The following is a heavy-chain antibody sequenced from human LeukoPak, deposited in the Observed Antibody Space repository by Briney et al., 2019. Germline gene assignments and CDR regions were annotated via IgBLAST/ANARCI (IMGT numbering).Heavy chain of an antibody. Sequence: GGSLRLSCAASGFTFSSYWMSWVRQAPGKGLEWVANIKQDGSEKYYVDSVKGRFTISRDNAKNSLYLQMNSLRAEDTAVYYCARSKNRGYQLPPNWFDPWGQGTLVTVSS. D-gene: IGHD2-2*01. J-gene: IGHJ5*02. CDR1: GFTFSSYW. V-gene: IGHV3-7*03. CDR3: ARSKNRGYQLPPNWFDP. CDR2: IKQDGSEK.